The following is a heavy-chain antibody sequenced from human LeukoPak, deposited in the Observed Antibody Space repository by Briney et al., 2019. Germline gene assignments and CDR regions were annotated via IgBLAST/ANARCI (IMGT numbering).Heavy chain of an antibody. CDR1: GYTFTGYY. D-gene: IGHD3-10*01. J-gene: IGHJ4*02. CDR2: INPNSGGT. V-gene: IGHV1-2*02. Sequence: GASVKVSCKASGYTFTGYYMHWVRQAPGQGLEWMGWINPNSGGTNYAQKFQGRVTMTRDTSISTAYMELSRLRSDDTAVYYCARVHAGSGSHVSTFDYWGQGTLVTVSS. CDR3: ARVHAGSGSHVSTFDY.